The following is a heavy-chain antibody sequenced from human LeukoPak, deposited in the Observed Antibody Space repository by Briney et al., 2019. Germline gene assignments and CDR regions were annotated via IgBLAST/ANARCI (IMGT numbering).Heavy chain of an antibody. J-gene: IGHJ5*02. D-gene: IGHD1-26*01. Sequence: SETLSLTCTVSGGSISSYYWSWIRQPPGKGLEWIGYIYYSGSTNYNPSLKGRVTISVDTSKNQFSLKLSSVTAADTAVYYCARVDGRDPHWFDPWGQGTLVTVPS. CDR2: IYYSGST. CDR3: ARVDGRDPHWFDP. V-gene: IGHV4-59*01. CDR1: GGSISSYY.